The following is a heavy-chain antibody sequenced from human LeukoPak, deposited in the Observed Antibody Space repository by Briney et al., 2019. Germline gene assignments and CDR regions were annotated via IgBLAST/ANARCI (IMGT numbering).Heavy chain of an antibody. D-gene: IGHD3-22*01. CDR1: GFTFSNYW. CDR2: ISTSGDTK. Sequence: PGGSLTLSCTTSGFTFSNYWMYWVRQAPGKGLEWVSYISTSGDTKHHADSAKGRFTISRDNAKNSLYLQMNSLRAEDTGVYYCARATPGTSGYFNAWGQGTLVTVSS. CDR3: ARATPGTSGYFNA. V-gene: IGHV3-48*04. J-gene: IGHJ5*02.